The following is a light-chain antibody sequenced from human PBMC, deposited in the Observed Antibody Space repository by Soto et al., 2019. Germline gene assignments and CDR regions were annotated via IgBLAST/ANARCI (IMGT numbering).Light chain of an antibody. Sequence: DIHMTHSPSTLSACVGDRVTITCRASQSISSWLAWYQQKPGKAPKLLIYKASSLESGVPSRFSDSGSGTEFTLTISSLKPDDFATYYGQQYNSYSETFGQGTKVDIK. J-gene: IGKJ1*01. CDR2: KAS. V-gene: IGKV1-5*03. CDR1: QSISSW. CDR3: QQYNSYSET.